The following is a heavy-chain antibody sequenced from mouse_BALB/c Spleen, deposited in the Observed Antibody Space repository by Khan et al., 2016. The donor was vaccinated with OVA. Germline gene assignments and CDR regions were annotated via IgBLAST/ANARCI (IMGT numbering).Heavy chain of an antibody. CDR3: ARNYDYDEGLAY. D-gene: IGHD2-4*01. Sequence: QVQLQQSGPGLVQPSQSLSITCTVSGFSLTTYGVHWVRQSPGKGLEWLGMIWSGGSTDYNAAFISRLSISKDNSNSQVFFKMNSLQPNDTAIYYCARNYDYDEGLAYWGQGTLVTVSA. V-gene: IGHV2-2*02. CDR1: GFSLTTYG. CDR2: IWSGGST. J-gene: IGHJ3*01.